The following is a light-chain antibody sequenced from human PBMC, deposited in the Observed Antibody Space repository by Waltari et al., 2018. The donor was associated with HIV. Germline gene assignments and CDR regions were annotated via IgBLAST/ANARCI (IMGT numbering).Light chain of an antibody. CDR2: DVS. CDR1: SSDVGGYNF. CDR3: SSYTSSSPNWG. Sequence: QSALTQPASVSGSPGQSITISCTGSSSDVGGYNFVSWYQQHPGKAPKLMIYDVSNRPSGISNRFSGSKSGNTASLTISGLQAEDEADYYCSSYTSSSPNWGFGGGTKLTVL. V-gene: IGLV2-14*03. J-gene: IGLJ3*02.